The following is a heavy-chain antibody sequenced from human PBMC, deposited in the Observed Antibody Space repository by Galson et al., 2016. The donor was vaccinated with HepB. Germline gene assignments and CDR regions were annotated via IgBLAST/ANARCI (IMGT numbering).Heavy chain of an antibody. D-gene: IGHD3-10*01. Sequence: SLRLSCAASGFTFSTYWMTWVRQAPGKGLEWVANINQDGSKTNNGDYVKGRLTISRDNAKHSMYLQMDSLSAEDTAVYYCARDKTYSDGSGIYFDAHENWGQGTMVTVSS. CDR1: GFTFSTYW. CDR2: INQDGSKT. V-gene: IGHV3-7*03. CDR3: ARDKTYSDGSGIYFDAHEN. J-gene: IGHJ3*02.